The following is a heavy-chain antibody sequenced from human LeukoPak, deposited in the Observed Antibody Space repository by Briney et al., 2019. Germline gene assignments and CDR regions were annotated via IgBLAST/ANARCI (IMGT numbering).Heavy chain of an antibody. CDR3: ARDSRASGSYPSPNWVDP. D-gene: IGHD1-26*01. J-gene: IGHJ5*02. CDR2: IIPIFGTA. V-gene: IGHV1-69*13. Sequence: ASVKVSCKASGGTFSSYAISWVRQAPGQGLEWMGGIIPIFGTANYAQKFQGRVTITADESTSTAYMELSSLRSEDTAVYYCARDSRASGSYPSPNWVDPWGQGTLVTVSS. CDR1: GGTFSSYA.